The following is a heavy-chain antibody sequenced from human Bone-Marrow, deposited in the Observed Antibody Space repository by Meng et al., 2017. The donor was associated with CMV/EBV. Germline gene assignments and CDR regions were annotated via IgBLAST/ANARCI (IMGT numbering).Heavy chain of an antibody. J-gene: IGHJ6*02. D-gene: IGHD5-18*01. Sequence: GESLKISCAASGFTFSSYIMNWVRQAPGKGLEWVSSISSSSSYIYYADSVKGRFTISRDNAKNSLYLQMNSLRAEDTAVYYCARDTAMDRTPYYYYYGMDVWGQGTTVTVSS. CDR2: ISSSSSYI. CDR1: GFTFSSYI. CDR3: ARDTAMDRTPYYYYYGMDV. V-gene: IGHV3-21*01.